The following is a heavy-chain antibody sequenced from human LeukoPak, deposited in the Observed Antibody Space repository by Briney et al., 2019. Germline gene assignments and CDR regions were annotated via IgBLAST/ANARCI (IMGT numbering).Heavy chain of an antibody. V-gene: IGHV5-51*01. CDR3: ARRRSWSSVFWFDP. D-gene: IGHD6-13*01. Sequence: GDPLKISCKGSGYSFTSYLIGWLRQMRGKFLEFMGIIYPGYSYTRYIPSFHGQVTISAATSISTAYLQWRSLKASDPATYYCARRRSWSSVFWFDPWGPGTLVTASS. CDR2: IYPGYSYT. CDR1: GYSFTSYL. J-gene: IGHJ5*02.